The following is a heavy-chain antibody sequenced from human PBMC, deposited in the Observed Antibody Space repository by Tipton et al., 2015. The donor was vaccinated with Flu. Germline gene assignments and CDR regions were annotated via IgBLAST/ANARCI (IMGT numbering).Heavy chain of an antibody. CDR3: AREWGDAFDM. CDR2: IYYSGSI. D-gene: IGHD3-16*01. CDR1: GDSISNYY. Sequence: TLSLTCTVSGDSISNYYWSWIRQPPGKGLEWIGYIYYSGSISYNPSLKSRVTISVDTSKNQFSLKLSSVTAADTAVYYCAREWGDAFDMWGQGTMVTVSS. J-gene: IGHJ3*02. V-gene: IGHV4-59*01.